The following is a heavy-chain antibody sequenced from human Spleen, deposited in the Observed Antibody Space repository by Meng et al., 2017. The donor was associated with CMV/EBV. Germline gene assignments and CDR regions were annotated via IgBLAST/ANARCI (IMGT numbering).Heavy chain of an antibody. Sequence: SETLSLTCTVSGGSISSSSYYWGWIRQPPGKGLEWIGSIYYSGSTYYNPSLKSRVTISVDTSKNQFSLKLSSVTAADTAVYYCARVVVVPAAVQQPPQIYYFDYWGQGTLVTVSS. D-gene: IGHD2-2*02. CDR2: IYYSGST. CDR1: GGSISSSSYY. J-gene: IGHJ4*02. V-gene: IGHV4-39*07. CDR3: ARVVVVPAAVQQPPQIYYFDY.